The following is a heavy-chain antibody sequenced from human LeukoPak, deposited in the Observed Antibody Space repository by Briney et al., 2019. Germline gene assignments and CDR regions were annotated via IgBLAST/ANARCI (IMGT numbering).Heavy chain of an antibody. CDR1: GYIFSDYY. CDR2: INPKSGAA. V-gene: IGHV1-2*02. CDR3: ARGAETETSPLDF. J-gene: IGHJ4*02. D-gene: IGHD1-1*01. Sequence: ASVKVSCKASGYIFSDYYMHWVRQAPGQGLEWLGWINPKSGAADYAQQFRGRVTMTRDTSINTDYMEMKRVTSDDTAVYYCARGAETETSPLDFWGQGTLVIVS.